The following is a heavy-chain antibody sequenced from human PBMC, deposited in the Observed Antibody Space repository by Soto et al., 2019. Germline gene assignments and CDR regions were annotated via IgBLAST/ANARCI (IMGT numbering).Heavy chain of an antibody. CDR2: TYFRSKWYN. D-gene: IGHD4-4*01. CDR3: ASQKLDVPAFFDY. Sequence: SQTLSLTCVISGDSVSSNRVTWNWIRQSPSRGLEWLGRTYFRSKWYNDYAESVRSRITIDPDTSKNQFSLHLNSVTPEDTAVYYCASQKLDVPAFFDYWSQGTLVTVSS. J-gene: IGHJ4*02. CDR1: GDSVSSNRVT. V-gene: IGHV6-1*01.